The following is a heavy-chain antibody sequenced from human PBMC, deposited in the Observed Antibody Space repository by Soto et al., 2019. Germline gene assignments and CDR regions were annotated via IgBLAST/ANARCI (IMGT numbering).Heavy chain of an antibody. CDR2: ISGSDDST. Sequence: EVQLLESGGGSVQPGGSLGLSCAASGFTFRTYAMSWVRQAPGKGLEWVSTISGSDDSTYYADSVKGRFTIFRDNSKSTLDLQMNSLRAEDTAVYYCAKECDSSLYYFDDWGQGTLVTVSS. V-gene: IGHV3-23*01. D-gene: IGHD6-13*01. CDR3: AKECDSSLYYFDD. J-gene: IGHJ4*02. CDR1: GFTFRTYA.